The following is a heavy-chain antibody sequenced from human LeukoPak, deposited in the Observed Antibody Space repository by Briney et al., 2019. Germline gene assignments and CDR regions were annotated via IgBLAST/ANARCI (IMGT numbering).Heavy chain of an antibody. CDR1: GGSISSYY. V-gene: IGHV4-59*08. Sequence: ASETLSLTCTVSGGSISSYYWSWIRQPPGKGLEWIGYIYYSGSTNYNPSLKSRVTISVDTSKNQFSLKLSSVTAADTAVYYCARHQGLRSLEWSPNAFDIWGQGTMVTVSS. CDR3: ARHQGLRSLEWSPNAFDI. CDR2: IYYSGST. D-gene: IGHD3-3*01. J-gene: IGHJ3*02.